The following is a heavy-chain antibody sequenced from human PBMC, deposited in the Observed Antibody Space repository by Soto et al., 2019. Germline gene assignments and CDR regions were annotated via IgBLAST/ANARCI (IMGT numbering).Heavy chain of an antibody. J-gene: IGHJ6*03. Sequence: PGGSLRLSCAASGFTFSSYAMHWVRQAPGKGLEWVAVISYDGSNKYYADSVKGRFTISRDNSKNTLYLQMNSLRSEDTAVYYCARGELERRKDETYYYYYYMDVWGKGTTVTVSS. CDR3: ARGELERRKDETYYYYYYMDV. V-gene: IGHV3-30-3*01. CDR1: GFTFSSYA. CDR2: ISYDGSNK. D-gene: IGHD1-1*01.